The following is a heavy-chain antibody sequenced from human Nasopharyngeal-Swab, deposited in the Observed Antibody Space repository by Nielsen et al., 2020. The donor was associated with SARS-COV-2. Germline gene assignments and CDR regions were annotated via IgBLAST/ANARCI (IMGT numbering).Heavy chain of an antibody. CDR3: ARDPKYYYYYGMDV. J-gene: IGHJ6*02. Sequence: GGSLRLSCAASGFTFSDYYMSWIRKAPGKGLEWVSYISSTGAIIYYADSVKGRFTISRDNAKNSLYLQMNSLRAEDTAVYYCARDPKYYYYYGMDVWGQGTTVTVSS. CDR1: GFTFSDYY. V-gene: IGHV3-11*04. CDR2: ISSTGAII.